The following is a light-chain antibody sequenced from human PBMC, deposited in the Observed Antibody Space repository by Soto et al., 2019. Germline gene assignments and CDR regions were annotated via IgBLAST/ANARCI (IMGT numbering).Light chain of an antibody. V-gene: IGLV7-46*01. Sequence: QAVVTQEPSLTVSPGGTVTLTCGSSTGAVTSGHYPYWFQQKPGQAPRTLIYDTNNKHSWTPARFSGSLLGGKAALTLSGAQPEDEAEYYCLLSYSGPVVFGGGTQLTV. CDR1: TGAVTSGHY. CDR2: DTN. CDR3: LLSYSGPVV. J-gene: IGLJ2*01.